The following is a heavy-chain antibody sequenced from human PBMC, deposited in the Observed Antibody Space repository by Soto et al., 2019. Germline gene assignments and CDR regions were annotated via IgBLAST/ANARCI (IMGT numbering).Heavy chain of an antibody. J-gene: IGHJ3*02. D-gene: IGHD3-22*01. CDR3: ASAKGDYYDSSGYLGRHAFDI. CDR1: GFTFSSYA. Sequence: EVQLLESGGGLVQPGGSLRLSCAASGFTFSSYAMTWVRQAPGKGLEWVSGISGSGGGTYYADSVKGRFTISRDNSKSTLYLQMNSLRAEDTAVYYCASAKGDYYDSSGYLGRHAFDIWGQGTMVTVSS. V-gene: IGHV3-23*01. CDR2: ISGSGGGT.